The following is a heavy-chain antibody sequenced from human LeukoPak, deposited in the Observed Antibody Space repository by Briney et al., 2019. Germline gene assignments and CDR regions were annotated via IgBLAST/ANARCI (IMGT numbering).Heavy chain of an antibody. J-gene: IGHJ6*03. CDR1: GFTFSSYD. CDR2: IGTAGDS. D-gene: IGHD5-24*01. V-gene: IGHV3-13*01. Sequence: AGGSLRLSCAASGFTFSSYDMHWVRQATGKGLEWVSAIGTAGDSYYPGSVKGRFTISRENAKNSLYLQMNSLRAGDTAVYYCARGTISYYMDVWGKGTTVTISS. CDR3: ARGTISYYMDV.